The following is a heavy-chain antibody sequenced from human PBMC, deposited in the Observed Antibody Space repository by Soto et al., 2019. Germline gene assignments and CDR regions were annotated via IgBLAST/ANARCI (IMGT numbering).Heavy chain of an antibody. Sequence: ASVKVSCKASGYTFTGYYMHWVRQAPGQGLEWMGWINPNSGGTNYAQKFQGWVTMTRDTSISTAYMELSRLRADDTAVYYCARDTSDVGYFDWFLDAFDIWGQGTMVTVSS. CDR1: GYTFTGYY. CDR3: ARDTSDVGYFDWFLDAFDI. J-gene: IGHJ3*02. V-gene: IGHV1-2*04. CDR2: INPNSGGT. D-gene: IGHD3-9*01.